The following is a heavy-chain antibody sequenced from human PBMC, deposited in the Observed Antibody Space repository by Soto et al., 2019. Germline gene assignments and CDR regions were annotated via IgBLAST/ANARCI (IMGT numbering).Heavy chain of an antibody. Sequence: QITLKESGPTLVKPTQTLTLTCTFSGFSLSTSGVGVGWIRQPPGKALEWVALIYWDDDKRYSPSLKSRLTITKATSKNQVVLTMTNMDPVDTATYYCVHRRSSSSTYYFDYWGQGTLVTVSS. J-gene: IGHJ4*02. CDR1: GFSLSTSGVG. CDR3: VHRRSSSSTYYFDY. D-gene: IGHD6-13*01. V-gene: IGHV2-5*02. CDR2: IYWDDDK.